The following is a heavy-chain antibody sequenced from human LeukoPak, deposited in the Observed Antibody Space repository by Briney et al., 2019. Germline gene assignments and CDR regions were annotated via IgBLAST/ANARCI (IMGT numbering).Heavy chain of an antibody. CDR3: GRGNRLMIVLGEAFDI. CDR2: IWYDGSNK. J-gene: IGHJ3*02. CDR1: GFTFSSYG. D-gene: IGHD3-22*01. Sequence: GGSLRLSCAASGFTFSSYGMHWVRQAPGKGLEWVAVIWYDGSNKYYADSVKGRFTISRDNSKNTLYLQMNSLRAEDTAVYYCGRGNRLMIVLGEAFDIWGQGTMVTVSS. V-gene: IGHV3-33*01.